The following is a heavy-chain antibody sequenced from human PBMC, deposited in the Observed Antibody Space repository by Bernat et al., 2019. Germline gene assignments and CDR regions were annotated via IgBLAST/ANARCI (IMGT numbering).Heavy chain of an antibody. CDR1: GYSFTSYW. CDR3: ARRGSSSPYYYYYYGMDV. CDR2: IDPSDSYT. J-gene: IGHJ6*02. V-gene: IGHV5-10-1*03. D-gene: IGHD6-13*01. Sequence: EVQLVQSGAEVKKPGESLRISCKGSGYSFTSYWISWVRQMPGKGLEWMGRIDPSDSYTNYSPSFQGHVTISADKSISTAYLQWSSLKASDTAMYYCARRGSSSPYYYYYYGMDVWGQGTTVTVSS.